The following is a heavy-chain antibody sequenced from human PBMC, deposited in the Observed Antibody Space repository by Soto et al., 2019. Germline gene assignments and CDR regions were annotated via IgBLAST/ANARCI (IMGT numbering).Heavy chain of an antibody. V-gene: IGHV4-31*03. J-gene: IGHJ4*02. CDR3: GGGGLPPSPDYFDY. CDR2: IYYSGNT. CDR1: GGSISSGGYY. Sequence: SETLSLTCTVSGGSISSGGYYWSWIRQHPGKGLEWIGYIYYSGNTYYNPSLKSRVTISVDTSKNQFSLKLSSVTAADTAVYYWGGGGLPPSPDYFDYWGEETGVPVTS.